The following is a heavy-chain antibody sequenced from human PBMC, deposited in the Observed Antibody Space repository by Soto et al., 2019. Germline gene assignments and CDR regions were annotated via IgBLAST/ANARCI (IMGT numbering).Heavy chain of an antibody. CDR2: INGRSNYK. J-gene: IGHJ4*02. CDR1: GFSFSTYN. CDR3: VREDGLVGSNSAFDY. D-gene: IGHD1-26*01. V-gene: IGHV3-21*01. Sequence: GGSLRLSCATSGFSFSTYNMNWVRQAPGKGLEWVSSINGRSNYKYYTDSVKGRFAISRDNPQNSLYLQMDSLRVEDTAVYYCVREDGLVGSNSAFDYWGQGTLVTVSS.